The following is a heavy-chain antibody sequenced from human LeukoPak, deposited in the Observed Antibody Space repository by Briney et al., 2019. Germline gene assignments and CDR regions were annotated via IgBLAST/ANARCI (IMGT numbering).Heavy chain of an antibody. V-gene: IGHV3-7*01. Sequence: PGRSLRLSCAASGFTFSAYYMSWVRQAPGKGLEWVANIRQDGSEKLYVDSVKGRFTISRDNAKSSLYLQMNSLTTDDTAIYYCARDQGSLPLDRWGQGTLVTVSS. J-gene: IGHJ4*02. CDR1: GFTFSAYY. CDR3: ARDQGSLPLDR. D-gene: IGHD1-14*01. CDR2: IRQDGSEK.